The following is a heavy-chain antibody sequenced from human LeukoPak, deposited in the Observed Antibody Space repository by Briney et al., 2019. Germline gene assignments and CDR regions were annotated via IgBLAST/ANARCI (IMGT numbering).Heavy chain of an antibody. CDR2: ISSSSSYI. CDR3: ASLVVVTVVAFDI. V-gene: IGHV3-21*01. Sequence: PGGSLRLSCAASGFTFSSYSMNWVRQAPGKGLEWVSSISSSSSYIYYADSVKGRFTISRDNAKNSLYLQMNSLRAEDTAVYYCASLVVVTVVAFDIWGQGTMVTVSS. J-gene: IGHJ3*02. D-gene: IGHD2-21*02. CDR1: GFTFSSYS.